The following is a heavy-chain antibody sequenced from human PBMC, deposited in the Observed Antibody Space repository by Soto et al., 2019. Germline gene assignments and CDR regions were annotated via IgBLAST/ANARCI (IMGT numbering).Heavy chain of an antibody. D-gene: IGHD6-13*01. J-gene: IGHJ6*02. CDR3: AKDQHSIAAAGRIYYYGMDV. Sequence: QVQLVESGGGVVQPGRSLRLSCAASGFTFSSYGMHWVRQAPGKGLEWVAVISYDGSNKYYADSVKGRFTISRDNSKNTLYLQMNSLRAEDTAVYYCAKDQHSIAAAGRIYYYGMDVWGQGTTVTVSS. CDR1: GFTFSSYG. V-gene: IGHV3-30*18. CDR2: ISYDGSNK.